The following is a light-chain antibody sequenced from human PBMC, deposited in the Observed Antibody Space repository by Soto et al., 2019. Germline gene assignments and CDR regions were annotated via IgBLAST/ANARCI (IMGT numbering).Light chain of an antibody. Sequence: EIVLTQSPGTLSLSPGARATLSFGANQSVTSNYLAWYQQKPGQAPRLLIHGASTRATGIPARFSGSGSGTEFTLTISSLQSEDFAVYYCQQYNNRPPLFGQGTKVDIK. CDR3: QQYNNRPPL. J-gene: IGKJ1*01. V-gene: IGKV3-15*01. CDR2: GAS. CDR1: QSVTSN.